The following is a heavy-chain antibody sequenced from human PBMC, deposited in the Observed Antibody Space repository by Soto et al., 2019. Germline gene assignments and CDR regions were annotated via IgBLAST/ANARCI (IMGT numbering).Heavy chain of an antibody. Sequence: EVQLLDSGGGLVQLGGSLRLSCAASGFTFSGYALTWVRQAPGKGLEWVSAISGGGDATFYADSVKGRFTISRDNSKNTLYLQMNTLRAEDTAVYYCARKVSGSTGRPDLWYFDLWGRGTLVTVSS. CDR3: ARKVSGSTGRPDLWYFDL. J-gene: IGHJ2*01. D-gene: IGHD3-10*01. CDR1: GFTFSGYA. V-gene: IGHV3-23*01. CDR2: ISGGGDAT.